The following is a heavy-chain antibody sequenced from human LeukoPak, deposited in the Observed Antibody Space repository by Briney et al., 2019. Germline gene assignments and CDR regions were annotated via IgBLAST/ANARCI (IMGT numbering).Heavy chain of an antibody. CDR1: GGSFSGYY. V-gene: IGHV4-34*01. CDR2: INHSGST. J-gene: IGHJ4*02. CDR3: ARDRKQWLPRFDY. Sequence: PSETLSLTCAVYGGSFSGYYWGWIRKPPGKGLEWIGEINHSGSTHYNPSLKSRVTISVDTSKNQFSLKLSSVTAADTAVYYCARDRKQWLPRFDYWGQGTLVTVSS. D-gene: IGHD6-19*01.